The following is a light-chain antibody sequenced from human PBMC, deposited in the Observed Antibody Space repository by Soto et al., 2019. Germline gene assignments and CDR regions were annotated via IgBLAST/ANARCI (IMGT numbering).Light chain of an antibody. Sequence: EIVLTQSPGTLSLSPGERATLSCRASQSVSSSYLAWYQQKPGQAPRLLIYDASSRATGIPDRFSGSGSGTDFTLTIRRLEPEDFAVYHCQQYGSSTGYTFGQGTKLEIK. CDR3: QQYGSSTGYT. CDR1: QSVSSSY. CDR2: DAS. V-gene: IGKV3-20*01. J-gene: IGKJ2*01.